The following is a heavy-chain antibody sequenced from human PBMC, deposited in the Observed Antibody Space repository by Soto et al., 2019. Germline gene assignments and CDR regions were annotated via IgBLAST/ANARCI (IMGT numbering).Heavy chain of an antibody. J-gene: IGHJ4*02. D-gene: IGHD2-2*02. Sequence: VKISGKGCGCRFSSSLRSCVRQLPGKGLEWMGRIDPSDSYTNYSPSFQGHVTMSADKSINTAYLQWRSLQASDTAMYYCARHGYCSSSSCYNPQFDYWGQGTPVHVS. CDR3: ARHGYCSSSSCYNPQFDY. CDR2: IDPSDSYT. CDR1: GCRFSSSL. V-gene: IGHV5-10-1*01.